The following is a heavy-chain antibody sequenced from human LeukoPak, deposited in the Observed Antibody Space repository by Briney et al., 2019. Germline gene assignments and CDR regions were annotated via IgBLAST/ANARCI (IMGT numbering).Heavy chain of an antibody. Sequence: GGSLRLSCAASGFTFSSYGMHWVRQAPGKGLEWVAFIRYDGSNKYYADSVKGRFTISRDNSKNTLYLQMNSLRAEDTAVYYCAKDTGGLYSSSWYEYWDYWGQGTLVTVSS. CDR2: IRYDGSNK. D-gene: IGHD6-13*01. V-gene: IGHV3-30*02. J-gene: IGHJ4*02. CDR3: AKDTGGLYSSSWYEYWDY. CDR1: GFTFSSYG.